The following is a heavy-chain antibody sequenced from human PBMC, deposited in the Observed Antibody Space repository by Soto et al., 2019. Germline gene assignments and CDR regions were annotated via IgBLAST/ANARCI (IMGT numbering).Heavy chain of an antibody. CDR2: IYYSGST. Sequence: QVQLQESGPGLVKPSQTLSLTCTVSGGSISSGGYYWSWIRQHPGKGLEWIGYIYYSGSTYYNPSLKSRVTISVDTSKNQFSLKLSSVTAVDTAVYYCARAIEVRGYEILYYFDYWGQGTLVTVSS. V-gene: IGHV4-31*03. J-gene: IGHJ4*02. CDR1: GGSISSGGYY. D-gene: IGHD5-12*01. CDR3: ARAIEVRGYEILYYFDY.